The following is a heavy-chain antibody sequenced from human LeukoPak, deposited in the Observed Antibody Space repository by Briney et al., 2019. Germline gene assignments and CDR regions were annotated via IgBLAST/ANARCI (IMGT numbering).Heavy chain of an antibody. CDR2: ISGGST. CDR3: AKDNYDSSGYYRDYYGMDV. D-gene: IGHD3-22*01. Sequence: PGGSLRLSCAASGFTFSNYAMSWVRQAPGKGLEWVSAISGGSTYYADSVKGRFTISRDNSKDSLYLHMNSLRAEDTAVYYCAKDNYDSSGYYRDYYGMDVWGQGTTVTVSS. V-gene: IGHV3-23*01. J-gene: IGHJ6*02. CDR1: GFTFSNYA.